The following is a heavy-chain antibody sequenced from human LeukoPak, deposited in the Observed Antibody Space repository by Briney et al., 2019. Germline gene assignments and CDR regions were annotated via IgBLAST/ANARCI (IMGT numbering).Heavy chain of an antibody. CDR2: ISYDGSNK. CDR1: GFTFSSYA. Sequence: GGSLRLSCAASGFTFSSYAMHWVRQAPGKGLEWVAVISYDGSNKYYADTVKGRFTMSRDNSKNTLYLQMNSLRAEDTAVYYCARGYSSSWAGEDAFDIWGQGTMVTVSS. CDR3: ARGYSSSWAGEDAFDI. D-gene: IGHD6-13*01. V-gene: IGHV3-30*04. J-gene: IGHJ3*02.